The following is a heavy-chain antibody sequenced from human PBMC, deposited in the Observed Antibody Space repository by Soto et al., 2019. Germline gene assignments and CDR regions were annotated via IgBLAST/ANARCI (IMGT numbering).Heavy chain of an antibody. CDR3: TRSLPTPDF. Sequence: GESLKISCKGSGYSFISHWIGWVRQMPGKGLEWMGIIYPGDSDTRYSPSFEGQVTITADKTTTTAYLQWSSLKASDTAMYYCTRSLPTPDFWGQGTLVTVSS. J-gene: IGHJ4*02. V-gene: IGHV5-51*01. CDR1: GYSFISHW. CDR2: IYPGDSDT.